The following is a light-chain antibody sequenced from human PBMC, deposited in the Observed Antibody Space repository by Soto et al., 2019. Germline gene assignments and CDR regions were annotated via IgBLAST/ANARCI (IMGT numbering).Light chain of an antibody. CDR3: CSYAGSYTFV. CDR1: SSDVGGYKY. Sequence: QSVLTQPRSVSGSPAQSVTISCTGTSSDVGGYKYVSWYQQYPGKAPKVMIYDVSKRPSGVPDRFSGSKSGNTASLTISGLQAEDEADYYCCSYAGSYTFVFGSGTKVTVL. V-gene: IGLV2-11*01. J-gene: IGLJ1*01. CDR2: DVS.